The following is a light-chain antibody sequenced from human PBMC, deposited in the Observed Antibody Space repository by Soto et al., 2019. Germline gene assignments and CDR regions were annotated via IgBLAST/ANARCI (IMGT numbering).Light chain of an antibody. CDR3: QQYSNWPPIT. J-gene: IGKJ5*01. CDR2: DTS. CDR1: QSVSIH. Sequence: ETVMTQSPGTLSVSLGERATLSCRASQSVSIHLAWYQQKPGQAPRLLIYDTSTRATCIPARFSGRESGTEITLTISSLQSEDFAVYYCQQYSNWPPITFGQGTRLEIK. V-gene: IGKV3-15*01.